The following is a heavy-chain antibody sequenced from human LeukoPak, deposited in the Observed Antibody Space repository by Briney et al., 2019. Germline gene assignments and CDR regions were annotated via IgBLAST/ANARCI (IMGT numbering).Heavy chain of an antibody. V-gene: IGHV3-23*01. J-gene: IGHJ4*02. CDR2: MSADSATT. CDR1: GFTFSSYA. CDR3: ARKSASGNYPLDY. D-gene: IGHD3-10*01. Sequence: GGSLRLSCATSGFTFSSYAMSWVRQAPGKGLEWVSVMSADSATTFYADSVKGRFTISRDNAKNTVFLQMSSLRAEDTALYYCARKSASGNYPLDYWGQGTLVTVSS.